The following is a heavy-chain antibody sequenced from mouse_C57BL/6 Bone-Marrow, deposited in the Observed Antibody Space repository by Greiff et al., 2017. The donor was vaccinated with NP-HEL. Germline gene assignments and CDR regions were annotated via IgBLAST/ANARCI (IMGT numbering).Heavy chain of an antibody. CDR3: ARDTVPRYCDV. CDR2: INYDGSST. CDR1: GFTFSDYY. Sequence: EVMLVESEGGLVQPGSSMKLSCTASGFTFSDYYMAWVRQVPEKGLEWVANINYDGSSTYYLDSLKSRFIISRDKAKNILYLQMSSLKSEDTATYYCARDTVPRYCDVWGTGTTVTVSS. V-gene: IGHV5-16*01. D-gene: IGHD1-1*01. J-gene: IGHJ1*03.